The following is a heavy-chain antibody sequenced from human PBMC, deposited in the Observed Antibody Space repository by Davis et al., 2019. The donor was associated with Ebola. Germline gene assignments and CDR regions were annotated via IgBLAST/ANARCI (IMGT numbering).Heavy chain of an antibody. J-gene: IGHJ4*02. V-gene: IGHV3-23*01. CDR2: ISGSGGST. CDR1: GFTISTYW. Sequence: GGSLRLSCAASGFTISTYWMNWVRQAPGKGLEWVSAISGSGGSTYYADSVKGRFTISRDNSKNTLYLQMNSLRAEGTAVYYCARLYYDSSGYYYADYFDYWGQGTLVTVSS. D-gene: IGHD3-22*01. CDR3: ARLYYDSSGYYYADYFDY.